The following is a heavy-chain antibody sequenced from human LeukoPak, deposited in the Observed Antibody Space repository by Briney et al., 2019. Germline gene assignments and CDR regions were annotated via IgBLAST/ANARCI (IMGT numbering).Heavy chain of an antibody. D-gene: IGHD3-10*01. CDR1: GYSISSGYH. CDR3: ARTFYASGSHEAGFDY. J-gene: IGHJ4*02. V-gene: IGHV4-38-2*01. CDR2: IYHSGST. Sequence: SETLSLTCAVSGYSISSGYHWGWIRQPPGKGLEWIGSIYHSGSTDYNPSLRSRVTISVDTSKNQFSLKLNSVTAADTAMYYCARTFYASGSHEAGFDYWGQGTLVTASS.